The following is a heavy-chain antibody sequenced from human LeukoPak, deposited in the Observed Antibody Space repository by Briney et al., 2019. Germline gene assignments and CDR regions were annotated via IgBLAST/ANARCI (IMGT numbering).Heavy chain of an antibody. CDR1: GLSFTDVW. J-gene: IGHJ4*02. D-gene: IGHD4-17*01. CDR2: IKTTSEGGTT. V-gene: IGHV3-15*01. Sequence: GGSLRLSCAVSGLSFTDVWMSWVRRAPGKGLEWVGRIKTTSEGGTTYYAAPVKGRFTISREDSENTVYLQMNSLESEDTAVYYCTTDRTTVPDWGQGTLVTVSS. CDR3: TTDRTTVPD.